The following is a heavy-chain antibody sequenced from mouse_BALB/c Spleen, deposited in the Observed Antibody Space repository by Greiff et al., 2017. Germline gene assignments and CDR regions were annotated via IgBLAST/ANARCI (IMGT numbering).Heavy chain of an antibody. CDR2: ISSGGST. J-gene: IGHJ3*01. D-gene: IGHD2-3*01. Sequence: EVQRVESGGGLVKPGGSLKLSCAASGFTFSSYAMSWVRQTPEKRLEWVASISSGGSTYYPDSVKGRFTISRDNARNILYLQMSSLRSEDTAMYYCARDYDAHWGQGTLVTVSA. V-gene: IGHV5-6-5*01. CDR1: GFTFSSYA. CDR3: ARDYDAH.